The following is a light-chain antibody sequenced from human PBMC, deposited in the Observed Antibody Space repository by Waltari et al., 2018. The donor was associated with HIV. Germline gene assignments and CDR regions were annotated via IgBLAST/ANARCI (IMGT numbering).Light chain of an antibody. CDR2: RGD. V-gene: IGLV1-47*01. CDR1: TSNIASAS. J-gene: IGLJ3*02. Sequence: TRSPSASGAPGQRVTLTCSAVTSNIASASIYWYQQVPGTAPKLLIFRGDQRTAGVPDRFSGSKSGASSSLAISGLQSDDEADYYCASWTDIMSGWLFGGGTKLTVL. CDR3: ASWTDIMSGWL.